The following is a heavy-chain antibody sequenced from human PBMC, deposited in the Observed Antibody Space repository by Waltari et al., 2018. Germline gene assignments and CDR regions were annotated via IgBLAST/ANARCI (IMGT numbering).Heavy chain of an antibody. CDR1: GGSISSYY. CDR3: ARHPRVPAAKEYYMDV. Sequence: QVQLQESGPGLVKPSETLSLTCTVSGGSISSYYWSWIRQPPGKGLEWIGYIYYSGRISFNPSLNRRGTISVDTSKNQFSLKLSTVTAADTAVYYCARHPRVPAAKEYYMDVWGKGTTVTISS. CDR2: IYYSGRI. V-gene: IGHV4-59*08. J-gene: IGHJ6*03. D-gene: IGHD2-2*01.